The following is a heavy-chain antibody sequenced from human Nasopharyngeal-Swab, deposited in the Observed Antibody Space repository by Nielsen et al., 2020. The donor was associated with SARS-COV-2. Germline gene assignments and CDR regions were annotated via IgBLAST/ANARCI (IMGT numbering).Heavy chain of an antibody. CDR3: TTDVDSSSWHYNYYGMDV. D-gene: IGHD6-13*01. CDR2: IKSKTDGGTT. V-gene: IGHV3-15*01. Sequence: WIRQPPGKGLEWVGRIKSKTDGGTTDYAAPVKGRFTISRDDSKNTLYLQMNSLKTEDTAVYYCTTDVDSSSWHYNYYGMDVWAKGPRSPSP. J-gene: IGHJ6*02.